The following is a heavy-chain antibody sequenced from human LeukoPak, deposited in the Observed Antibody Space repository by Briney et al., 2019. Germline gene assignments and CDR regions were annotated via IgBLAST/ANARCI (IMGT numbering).Heavy chain of an antibody. J-gene: IGHJ4*02. CDR1: GYSFTSYW. Sequence: GESLKISCKGSGYSFTSYWIGWVRQLPGKGLEWMGITYPGDSDTRYSPSFQGQVTLSVDKSISTAYLQWSSLKASDTAMYYCARQGVRGSFDYWGQGTLVTVSS. V-gene: IGHV5-51*01. D-gene: IGHD3-16*01. CDR2: TYPGDSDT. CDR3: ARQGVRGSFDY.